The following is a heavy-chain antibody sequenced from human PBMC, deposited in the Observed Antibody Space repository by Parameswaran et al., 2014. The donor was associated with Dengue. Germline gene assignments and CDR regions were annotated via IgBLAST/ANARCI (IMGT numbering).Heavy chain of an antibody. D-gene: IGHD2-2*01. J-gene: IGHJ6*02. CDR2: IYPGDSDT. Sequence: PREGLEWMGIIYPGDSDTRYSPSFQGQVTISADKSISTAYLQWSSLKASDTAMYYCARLKYQLPPYRDYYGMDVWGQGTTVTVSS. V-gene: IGHV5-51*01. CDR3: ARLKYQLPPYRDYYGMDV.